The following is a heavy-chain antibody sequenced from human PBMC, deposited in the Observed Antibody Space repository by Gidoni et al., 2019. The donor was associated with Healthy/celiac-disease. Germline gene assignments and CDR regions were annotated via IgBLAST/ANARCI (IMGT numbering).Heavy chain of an antibody. J-gene: IGHJ5*02. CDR3: AREVSWNYATNWFDP. V-gene: IGHV5-10-1*01. D-gene: IGHD1-7*01. Sequence: SPSFQGHVTISADKSISTAYLQWSSLKASDTAMYYCAREVSWNYATNWFDPWGQGTLVTVSS.